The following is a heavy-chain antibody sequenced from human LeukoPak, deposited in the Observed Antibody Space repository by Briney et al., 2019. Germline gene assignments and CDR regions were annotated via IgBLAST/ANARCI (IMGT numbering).Heavy chain of an antibody. CDR3: VIGTPTPGMDY. D-gene: IGHD1-1*01. CDR1: GYPFRAHF. CDR2: IDTTTGNP. J-gene: IGHJ4*02. V-gene: IGHV7-4-1*02. Sequence: ASVKVSCKASGYPFRAHFLNWVRQAPGQGLEWMGNIDTTTGNPRYAQDFTGRFVFSLDTSVSTAYLQITSLKADDTAAYYCVIGTPTPGMDYWGQGTQVTVSS.